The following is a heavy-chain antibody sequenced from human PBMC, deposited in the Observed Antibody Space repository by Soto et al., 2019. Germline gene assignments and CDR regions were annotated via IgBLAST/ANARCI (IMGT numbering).Heavy chain of an antibody. Sequence: SDTMSLTCTVSGGSISSYYWSWIRQPPGKGLEWIGYIYYSGSTNYNPSLKSRFTISVDTSKNQFPLKLSSVTAADTAVYYCAKYDFWSGYYDYWGQGTLVTVSS. V-gene: IGHV4-59*08. J-gene: IGHJ4*02. CDR2: IYYSGST. CDR1: GGSISSYY. CDR3: AKYDFWSGYYDY. D-gene: IGHD3-3*01.